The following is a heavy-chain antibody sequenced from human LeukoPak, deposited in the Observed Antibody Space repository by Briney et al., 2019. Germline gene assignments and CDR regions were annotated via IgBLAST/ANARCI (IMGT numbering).Heavy chain of an antibody. J-gene: IGHJ4*02. D-gene: IGHD5-12*01. Sequence: PGGSLRLSCAASGFTFSSYGMHWARQPPGKGLEWVAVISYDGSNKYYADSVKGRFTISRDNSKNALYLQMNSLGAEDTAVYYCANDVGYSGYRWGQGTLVTVSS. CDR2: ISYDGSNK. V-gene: IGHV3-30*18. CDR3: ANDVGYSGYR. CDR1: GFTFSSYG.